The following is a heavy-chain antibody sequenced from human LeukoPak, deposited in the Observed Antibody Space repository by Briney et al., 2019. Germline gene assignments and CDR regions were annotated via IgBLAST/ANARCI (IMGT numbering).Heavy chain of an antibody. CDR3: ASSGITVTTSYYYYMDV. CDR1: GFTFSSYG. CDR2: IWYDGSNK. Sequence: GGSLRLSCAASGFTFSSYGMHWVRQAPGKGLEWVAVIWYDGSNKYYADSVKGRFTISRDNSKNTLYLQMNSLRAEDTAVYYCASSGITVTTSYYYYMDVWGKGTTVTVSS. D-gene: IGHD4-17*01. J-gene: IGHJ6*03. V-gene: IGHV3-33*01.